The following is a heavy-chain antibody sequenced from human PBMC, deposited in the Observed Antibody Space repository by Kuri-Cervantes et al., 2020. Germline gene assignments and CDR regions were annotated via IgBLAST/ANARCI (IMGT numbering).Heavy chain of an antibody. CDR3: ARGRRGYCSGGSCGYYYYGMDV. CDR2: IKQDGSEK. D-gene: IGHD2-15*01. CDR1: GFTFSSYW. J-gene: IGHJ6*02. Sequence: GESLKISCAASGFTFSSYWMSWVRQAPGKGLEWVANIKQDGSEKYYVDSVKGRFTISRDNAKNSLYLQMNSLRAEDTAVYYCARGRRGYCSGGSCGYYYYGMDVWGQGTTVTVSS. V-gene: IGHV3-7*04.